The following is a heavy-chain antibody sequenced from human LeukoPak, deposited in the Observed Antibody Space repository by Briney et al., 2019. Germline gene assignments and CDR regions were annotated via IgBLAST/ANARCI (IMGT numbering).Heavy chain of an antibody. J-gene: IGHJ3*02. V-gene: IGHV1-2*02. CDR1: GYTFTGYH. CDR3: ARYTGSSFAFDI. Sequence: ASVRVSCKASGYTFTGYHMHWVRQAPGQGLEWMGWINPNSGGTNYAQKFQGRVTMTRETSISTAYMELSSLRSDDTAVYYCARYTGSSFAFDIWGQGTMVTVSS. D-gene: IGHD1-26*01. CDR2: INPNSGGT.